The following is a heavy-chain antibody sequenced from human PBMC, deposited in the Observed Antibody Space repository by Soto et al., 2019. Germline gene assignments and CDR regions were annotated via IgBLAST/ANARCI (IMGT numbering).Heavy chain of an antibody. CDR2: ISYDGSNK. Sequence: GGSLRLSCAASGFTFSSYGMHWVRQAPGKGLEWVAVISYDGSNKYYADSVKGRFTISRDNSKNTLYLQMNSLRAEDTAVYYCAKEMTTVTTYLFDYWGQGTLVTVSS. D-gene: IGHD4-17*01. CDR1: GFTFSSYG. CDR3: AKEMTTVTTYLFDY. V-gene: IGHV3-30*18. J-gene: IGHJ4*02.